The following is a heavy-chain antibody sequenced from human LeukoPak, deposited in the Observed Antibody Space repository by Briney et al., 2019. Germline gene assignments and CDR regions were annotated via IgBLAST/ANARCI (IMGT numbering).Heavy chain of an antibody. CDR3: ARSYCSSTSCYTHFDY. Sequence: GGCLRPSCVASGFTLRTYSTNCVRQAPGKGLEWVSSISGISTYIYYADSVKGRFTISRDNAKNSLFLQMNSLRAEDTAVYYCARSYCSSTSCYTHFDYWGQGTLVTVSS. J-gene: IGHJ4*02. V-gene: IGHV3-21*01. D-gene: IGHD2-2*02. CDR1: GFTLRTYS. CDR2: ISGISTYI.